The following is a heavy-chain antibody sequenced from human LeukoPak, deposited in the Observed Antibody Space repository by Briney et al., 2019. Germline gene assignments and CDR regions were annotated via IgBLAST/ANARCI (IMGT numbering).Heavy chain of an antibody. V-gene: IGHV4-59*08. J-gene: IGHJ6*02. CDR1: GGSISSFY. CDR3: ARRGAGIFYYYGMDV. D-gene: IGHD3-3*02. CDR2: IFYNGNT. Sequence: PSETLSLTCTVSGGSISSFYWSWIRQPPGKGLEWIGYIFYNGNTKYNPSLKSRVTISVDTSKNQFSLRLTSVTAADTAVYYCARRGAGIFYYYGMDVWGQGTTVTVSS.